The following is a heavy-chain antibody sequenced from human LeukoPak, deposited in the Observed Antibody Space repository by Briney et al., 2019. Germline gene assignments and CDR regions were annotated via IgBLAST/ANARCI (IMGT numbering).Heavy chain of an antibody. J-gene: IGHJ3*02. Sequence: SVKVSCKASGYTFTGYYMHWVRQAPGQGLEWMGRIIPIFGTANYAQKFQGRVTITTDESTSTAYMELSSLRSEDTAVYYCARDRPTYYYDSSGSANAFDIWGQGTMVTVSS. D-gene: IGHD3-22*01. V-gene: IGHV1-69*05. CDR3: ARDRPTYYYDSSGSANAFDI. CDR2: IIPIFGTA. CDR1: GYTFTGYY.